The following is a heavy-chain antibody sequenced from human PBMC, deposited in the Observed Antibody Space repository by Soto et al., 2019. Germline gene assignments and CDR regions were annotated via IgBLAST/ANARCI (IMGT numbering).Heavy chain of an antibody. CDR3: AKEASSWYPFDY. Sequence: GGSLRLSCAASGFTFSSYGMHWVRQAPGKGLEWVAVISYDGSNKYYADSVKGRFSISRDNSKNTLYLQMNSLRAEDTAVYYCAKEASSWYPFDYWGQGTLVTVSS. V-gene: IGHV3-30*18. CDR1: GFTFSSYG. CDR2: ISYDGSNK. D-gene: IGHD6-13*01. J-gene: IGHJ4*02.